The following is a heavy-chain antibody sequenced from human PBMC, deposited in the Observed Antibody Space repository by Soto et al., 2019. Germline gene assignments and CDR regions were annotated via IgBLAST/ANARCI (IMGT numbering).Heavy chain of an antibody. CDR2: IWYDGSNK. CDR3: AKDLFKTGAVTTNPIDY. CDR1: GFTFSSYG. D-gene: IGHD4-4*01. V-gene: IGHV3-33*06. J-gene: IGHJ4*02. Sequence: QVQLVESGGGVVQPGRSLRLSCAASGFTFSSYGMHWVRQAPGKGLEWVAVIWYDGSNKYYADSVKGRFTISRDNSKNTLYLQMNRLRAEDTAVYYCAKDLFKTGAVTTNPIDYWGQGTLVTVSS.